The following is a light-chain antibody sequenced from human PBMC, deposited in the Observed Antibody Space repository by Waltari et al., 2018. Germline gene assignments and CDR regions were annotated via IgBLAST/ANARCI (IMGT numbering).Light chain of an antibody. CDR1: NIGRKT. Sequence: YVLTQSPSVSVTPGRTARIPCGGNNIGRKTVHWYQQKPGQAPVLVVYEDKERPSGIPERFSASNSGNTATLTISGVAAGDEADYYCQVWDRTGDHVIFGGGTKLTVL. CDR2: EDK. J-gene: IGLJ2*01. CDR3: QVWDRTGDHVI. V-gene: IGLV3-21*03.